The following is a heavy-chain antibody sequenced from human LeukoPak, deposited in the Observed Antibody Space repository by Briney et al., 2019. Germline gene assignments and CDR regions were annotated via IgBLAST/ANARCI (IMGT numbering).Heavy chain of an antibody. CDR1: GYTFTSSG. Sequence: GASVKVSCKASGYTFTSSGVSWVRQAPGQGLEWMGWISAYNGNTNYAQKFQGRVTMTTDTSTSTAYMDLRSLRSDDTAVYYCARDKCSGPGCYSREPFDIWGQGTMVTVSS. CDR3: ARDKCSGPGCYSREPFDI. CDR2: ISAYNGNT. V-gene: IGHV1-18*01. J-gene: IGHJ3*02. D-gene: IGHD2-15*01.